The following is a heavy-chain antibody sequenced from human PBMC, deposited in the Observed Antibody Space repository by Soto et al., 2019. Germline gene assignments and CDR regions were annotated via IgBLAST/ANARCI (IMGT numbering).Heavy chain of an antibody. CDR3: ARDRGDYGSADY. D-gene: IGHD3-10*01. J-gene: IGHJ4*02. CDR2: IYSSGST. V-gene: IGHV4-4*07. CDR1: GGSIDSYY. Sequence: QVQLQESGPGLVKPSETLSLTSTVSGGSIDSYYWSWIRQSAGKGLEWIGRIYSSGSTNYNPSLNSRVTMSVDTSKNQFSLRLSSVTAADTAVYYCARDRGDYGSADYWGQGTLVTVSS.